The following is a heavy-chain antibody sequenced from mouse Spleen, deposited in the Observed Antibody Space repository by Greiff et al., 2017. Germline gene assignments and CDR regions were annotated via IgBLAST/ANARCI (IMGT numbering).Heavy chain of an antibody. CDR1: GYTFTSYW. CDR2: IHPSDSDT. V-gene: IGHV1-74*01. D-gene: IGHD3-2*02. Sequence: QVQLQQPGAELVKPGASVKVSCKASGYTFTSYWMHWVKQRPGQGLEWIGRIHPSDSDTNYNQKFKGKATMTVDKSSSTAYMELARLTSEDSAIYYCASGRPYAMDYWGQGTSVTVSS. J-gene: IGHJ4*01. CDR3: ASGRPYAMDY.